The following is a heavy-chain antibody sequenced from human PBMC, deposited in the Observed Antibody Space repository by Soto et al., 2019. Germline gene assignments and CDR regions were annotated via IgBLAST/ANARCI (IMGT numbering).Heavy chain of an antibody. Sequence: QVQLVESGGGVVQPGRSLRLSCAASGFTFSNYAMHWVRQAPGKGLEWVTVISYDGNNKYYADSVRGRFTTSRDNSNNTLYLQMNSLRAEDTALYYCAKGGDNYYGSGSYFDYFDYWGQGTLVTVSS. CDR1: GFTFSNYA. J-gene: IGHJ4*02. CDR2: ISYDGNNK. D-gene: IGHD3-10*01. CDR3: AKGGDNYYGSGSYFDYFDY. V-gene: IGHV3-30-3*01.